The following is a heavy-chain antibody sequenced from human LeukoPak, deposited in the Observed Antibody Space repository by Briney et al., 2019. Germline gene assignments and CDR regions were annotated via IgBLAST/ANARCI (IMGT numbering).Heavy chain of an antibody. CDR2: IYFSGTP. J-gene: IGHJ5*01. CDR3: ARTSSWYAGAWFDS. CDR1: RGSIRAADYY. Sequence: SETLSLACTVSRGSIRAADYYWAWVRQPPGEGLEWLGSIYFSGTPYFNPSLKSRVAVSIDTSKNQFSLKVTSVNASDTAVYFCARTSSWYAGAWFDSWGQGTLVTVSS. D-gene: IGHD6-13*01. V-gene: IGHV4-39*01.